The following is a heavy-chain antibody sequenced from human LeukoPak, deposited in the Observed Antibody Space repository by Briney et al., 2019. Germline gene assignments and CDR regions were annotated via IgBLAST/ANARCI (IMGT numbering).Heavy chain of an antibody. CDR3: AKDTNPYYYGSGGTPYFDY. D-gene: IGHD3-10*01. J-gene: IGHJ4*02. V-gene: IGHV3-9*01. CDR1: GFTFDDYA. CDR2: ISWNSGSI. Sequence: GGSLRLSCAASGFTFDDYAMHWVRQAPGKGLEWVSGISWNSGSIGYADSVKGRFTISRDNAKNSLYLQMNSLRAEDTALYYCAKDTNPYYYGSGGTPYFDYWGQGTLVTVSS.